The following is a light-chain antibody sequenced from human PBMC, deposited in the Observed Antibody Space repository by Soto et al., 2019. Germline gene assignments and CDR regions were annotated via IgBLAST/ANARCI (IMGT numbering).Light chain of an antibody. V-gene: IGLV3-1*01. CDR3: QAWDRIVV. J-gene: IGLJ2*01. CDR1: KLGDKY. CDR2: QHN. Sequence: SYELTQPPSVSVSPGQTASITCSGDKLGDKYASWYQQKPGQSPVLVIYQHNKRPSGIPERFSGSNSGNTATLTISGTQAMDEADYYCQAWDRIVVFGGGTKVTVL.